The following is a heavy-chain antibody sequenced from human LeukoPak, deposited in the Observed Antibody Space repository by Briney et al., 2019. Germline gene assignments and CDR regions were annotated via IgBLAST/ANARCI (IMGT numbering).Heavy chain of an antibody. CDR1: GGSFSGYY. J-gene: IGHJ4*02. D-gene: IGHD5-12*01. CDR3: ARDVDKRVSRNFDY. CDR2: INHSGST. V-gene: IGHV4-34*01. Sequence: SETLSLTCAVYGGSFSGYYWSWIRQPPGKGLEWIGEINHSGSTNYNPSLKSRVTISVDTSKKQFSLKLSSVTAADTAVYYCARDVDKRVSRNFDYWGQGTLVTVSS.